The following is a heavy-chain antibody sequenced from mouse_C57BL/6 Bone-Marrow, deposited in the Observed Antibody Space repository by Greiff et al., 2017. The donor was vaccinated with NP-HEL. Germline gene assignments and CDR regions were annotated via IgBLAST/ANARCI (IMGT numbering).Heavy chain of an antibody. V-gene: IGHV1-76*01. J-gene: IGHJ1*03. CDR2: IYPGSGNT. CDR3: ARSYGSSYHWYFDV. D-gene: IGHD1-1*01. CDR1: GYTFTDYY. Sequence: VMLVESGAELVRPGASVKLSCKASGYTFTDYYINWVKQRPGQGLEWIARIYPGSGNTYYNEKFKGKATLTAEKSSSTAYMQLSSLTSEDSAVYFCARSYGSSYHWYFDVWGTGTTVTVSS.